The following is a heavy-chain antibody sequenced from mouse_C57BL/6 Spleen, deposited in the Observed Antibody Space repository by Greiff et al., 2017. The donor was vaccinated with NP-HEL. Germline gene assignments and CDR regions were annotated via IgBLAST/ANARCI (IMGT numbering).Heavy chain of an antibody. CDR1: GFTFSDYG. Sequence: EVQLVESGGGLVKPGGSLKLSCAASGFTFSDYGMHWVRQAPEKGLEWVAYISSGSSTIYYADTVKGRFTISRDNAKNTLFLQMTSLRSEDTAMYYCARKTFTTSYAMDYWGQGTSVTVSS. J-gene: IGHJ4*01. D-gene: IGHD1-1*01. V-gene: IGHV5-17*01. CDR2: ISSGSSTI. CDR3: ARKTFTTSYAMDY.